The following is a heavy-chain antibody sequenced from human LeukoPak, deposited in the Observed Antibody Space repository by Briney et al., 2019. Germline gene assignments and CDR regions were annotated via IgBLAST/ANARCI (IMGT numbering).Heavy chain of an antibody. CDR2: ISSSSSYI. Sequence: GGSLRLSCAASGFTFSSYSMNWVRQAPGKGLEWVSSISSSSSYIYYADSVKGRFTISRDNAKNSLYLQKNSLRAEDTAVYYCARDGQGFHSDYWGQGTLVTVSS. J-gene: IGHJ4*02. V-gene: IGHV3-21*01. CDR3: ARDGQGFHSDY. D-gene: IGHD3-3*01. CDR1: GFTFSSYS.